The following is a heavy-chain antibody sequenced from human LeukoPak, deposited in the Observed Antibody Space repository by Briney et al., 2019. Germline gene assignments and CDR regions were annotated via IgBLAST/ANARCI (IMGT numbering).Heavy chain of an antibody. V-gene: IGHV4-39*01. CDR3: ARRGDFDWLLAHFDY. CDR1: GDSISSSTYY. Sequence: SETLSLTCTVFGDSISSSTYYWGWIRQPPGKGLDWIGTIYYSSGSTYYSPSLKSRVTISVNTSKNQFSLRLSSVTAADTAVYYCARRGDFDWLLAHFDYWGQGTLVTVSS. CDR2: IYYSSGST. D-gene: IGHD3-9*01. J-gene: IGHJ4*02.